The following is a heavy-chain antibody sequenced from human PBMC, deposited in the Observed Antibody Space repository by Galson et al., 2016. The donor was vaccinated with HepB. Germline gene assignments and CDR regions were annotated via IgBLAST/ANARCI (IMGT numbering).Heavy chain of an antibody. CDR3: ARDRDFPDGHPDPFDC. J-gene: IGHJ4*02. CDR1: GFTFSRFW. D-gene: IGHD3-3*01. Sequence: SLRLSCAASGFTFSRFWMSGVRQAPGKGLEWVANIKQDGSEKHYADSVKGLFTISRDNANHSVYLQLNSLRVEDTAVYYCARDRDFPDGHPDPFDCWGQGTVVTVS. V-gene: IGHV3-7*03. CDR2: IKQDGSEK.